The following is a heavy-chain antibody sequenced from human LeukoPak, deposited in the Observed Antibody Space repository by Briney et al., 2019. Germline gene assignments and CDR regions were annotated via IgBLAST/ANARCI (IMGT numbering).Heavy chain of an antibody. Sequence: GASVKVSCKASGYTFTSYDMNWVRQATGQGLEWMGWMNPNSGNTGYAQKFQGRVTMTRNTSISTAYMELSSLRSEDTAVYYCARGGEMATIIHYYYYMDVWGKGTTVTVSS. CDR2: MNPNSGNT. J-gene: IGHJ6*03. V-gene: IGHV1-8*01. D-gene: IGHD5-24*01. CDR3: ARGGEMATIIHYYYYMDV. CDR1: GYTFTSYD.